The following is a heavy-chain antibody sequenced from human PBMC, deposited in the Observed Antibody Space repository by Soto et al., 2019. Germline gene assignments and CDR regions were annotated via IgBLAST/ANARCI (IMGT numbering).Heavy chain of an antibody. Sequence: QVQLQQSGPGLVKPSQTLSLTCAISGDSVSSNSAAWNWIRQSPSRGLEWLGSTYYRPKWYNDYAVSVKSRITNNPDTLMNQFSLQLNSGTSEDTAVYYCARDQGLLVPYYYYYGMDVWGQGTTVTVSS. J-gene: IGHJ6*02. CDR3: ARDQGLLVPYYYYYGMDV. V-gene: IGHV6-1*01. CDR1: GDSVSSNSAA. CDR2: TYYRPKWYN.